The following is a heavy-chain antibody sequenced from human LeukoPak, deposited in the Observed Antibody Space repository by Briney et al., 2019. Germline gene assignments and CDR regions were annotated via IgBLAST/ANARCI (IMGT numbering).Heavy chain of an antibody. D-gene: IGHD1-1*01. CDR2: ISDAGNTL. CDR1: GFTFTSHD. Sequence: PGGSLRLSCAASGFTFTSHDMNWVRQAPGKRLEWLAYISDAGNTLYYADSVKGRFTISRDNAKNSLSLQMNSLSVDDTAVYYCVRESFEIGTRYFDSWGQGTLVTVSS. V-gene: IGHV3-48*03. CDR3: VRESFEIGTRYFDS. J-gene: IGHJ4*02.